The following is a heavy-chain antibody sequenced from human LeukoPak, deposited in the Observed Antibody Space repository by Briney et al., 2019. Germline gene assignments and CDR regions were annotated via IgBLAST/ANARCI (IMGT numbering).Heavy chain of an antibody. V-gene: IGHV4-4*07. CDR2: IYTSGST. CDR1: GGSISSYY. D-gene: IGHD3-10*01. J-gene: IGHJ6*03. CDR3: ATLWFGDYYYYYMDV. Sequence: SETLSLTCTVSGGSISSYYWSWIRQPAGKGLEWIGRIYTSGSTNYNPSLKSRVTMSVDTSENQFSLKLSSVTAADTAVYYCATLWFGDYYYYYMDVWGKGTAVTVSS.